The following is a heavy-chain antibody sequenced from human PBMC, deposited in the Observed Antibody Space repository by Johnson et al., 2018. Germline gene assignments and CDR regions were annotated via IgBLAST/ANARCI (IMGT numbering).Heavy chain of an antibody. J-gene: IGHJ1*01. CDR3: SKKREWELA. D-gene: IGHD1-26*01. Sequence: VQLVQSGGGLVQPGGSLRLSCAASGFTFSSSSMNWVRQAPGKGLEWVSSISGSGGSIYYADSVKGRFTISRDNSKNTVYRQMNSLRAEDTAVYFCSKKREWELAWGQGTLVTVSS. V-gene: IGHV3-23*04. CDR1: GFTFSSSS. CDR2: ISGSGGSI.